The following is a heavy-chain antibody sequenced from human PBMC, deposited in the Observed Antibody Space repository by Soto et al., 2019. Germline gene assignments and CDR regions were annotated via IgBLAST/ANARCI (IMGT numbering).Heavy chain of an antibody. Sequence: EVQLVESGGGLVQPGGSLRVSCAASGFTVSSNYMSWVRQAPGKGLEWVSVIYSGGTTYYADSVKGRFTISRDISKNTLYLQMNSLRAEDTAVYDCARSGPYGAYDYWGQGTLVTVSS. CDR1: GFTVSSNY. D-gene: IGHD4-17*01. J-gene: IGHJ4*02. V-gene: IGHV3-66*01. CDR2: IYSGGTT. CDR3: ARSGPYGAYDY.